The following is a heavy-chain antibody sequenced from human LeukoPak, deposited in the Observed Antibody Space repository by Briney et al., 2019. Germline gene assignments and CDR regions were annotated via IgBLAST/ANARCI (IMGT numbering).Heavy chain of an antibody. D-gene: IGHD4-11*01. Sequence: ASVKVTCKASGYNFTAYYIHWVRQAPGQGLDWMAWINPNNGDTNYAQKFLGRVTVTSDTSISTAYMELSRLTSDDTAIYYCVSDLTRLDVDVYWGQGTLVTVFS. CDR2: INPNNGDT. V-gene: IGHV1-2*02. CDR3: VSDLTRLDVDVY. CDR1: GYNFTAYY. J-gene: IGHJ4*02.